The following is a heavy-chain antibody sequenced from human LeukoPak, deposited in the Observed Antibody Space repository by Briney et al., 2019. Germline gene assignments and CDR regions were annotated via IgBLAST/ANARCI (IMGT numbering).Heavy chain of an antibody. CDR1: GGSISSYY. CDR3: AREDGSTTFDY. J-gene: IGHJ4*02. V-gene: IGHV4-59*01. D-gene: IGHD2/OR15-2a*01. CDR2: IYYSGST. Sequence: SETLSLTCTVSGGSISSYYWSWIRQPPGKGLEWIGYIYYSGSTSYNPSLKSRVTISVDTSKNQFSLKLSSVTAADTAVYYCAREDGSTTFDYWGQGTLVTVSS.